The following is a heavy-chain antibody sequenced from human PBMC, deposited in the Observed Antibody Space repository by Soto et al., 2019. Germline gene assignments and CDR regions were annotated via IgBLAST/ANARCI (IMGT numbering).Heavy chain of an antibody. CDR3: ARVGCETRCSDYLYYSMDV. Sequence: QLVESGGGLVQPGGSLRLSCAASGFPFSHYAMQWVRQAPGKGLEYVSAIGSDGRNTYYENSVRGRFTISRDNSKNTLYLHMGSLRAEDMAVYYCARVGCETRCSDYLYYSMDVWGKGTTITVSS. CDR1: GFPFSHYA. CDR2: IGSDGRNT. V-gene: IGHV3-64*01. D-gene: IGHD2-2*01. J-gene: IGHJ6*03.